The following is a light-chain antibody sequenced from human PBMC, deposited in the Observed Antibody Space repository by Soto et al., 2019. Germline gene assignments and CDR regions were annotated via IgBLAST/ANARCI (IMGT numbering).Light chain of an antibody. CDR2: AAS. CDR3: QRYNSAPPYT. Sequence: DIQMTQSPSSLSASVGDKVTITCRASLGIGNYLAWYQQKPGKVPKLLIYAASTLQSGVPSRFSGSGSGTDFTLTISSLQPEDFATYYCQRYNSAPPYTFGQGTKLEIK. V-gene: IGKV1-27*01. J-gene: IGKJ2*01. CDR1: LGIGNY.